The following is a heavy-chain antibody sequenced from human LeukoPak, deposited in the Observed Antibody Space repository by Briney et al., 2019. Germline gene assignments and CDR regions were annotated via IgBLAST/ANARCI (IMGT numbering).Heavy chain of an antibody. V-gene: IGHV3-53*01. CDR2: IYSGGST. J-gene: IGHJ4*02. D-gene: IGHD2/OR15-2a*01. Sequence: GGSLRLSCAASGFTVSSNYMSWVRQAPGKGLEWVSVIYSGGSTYYADSVKGRFTASRDDSKNAFYLQLNNVTAEDTALYYCVKGVTFTGAGDSFDAWGQGTLVTVSS. CDR1: GFTVSSNY. CDR3: VKGVTFTGAGDSFDA.